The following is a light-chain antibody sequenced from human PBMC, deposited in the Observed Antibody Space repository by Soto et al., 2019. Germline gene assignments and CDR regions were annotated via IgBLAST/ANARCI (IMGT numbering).Light chain of an antibody. J-gene: IGKJ1*01. CDR2: GAS. CDR1: QSVSNNY. CDR3: LQYGSSPRT. V-gene: IGKV3-20*01. Sequence: EIVLTQSPGTLSLSPGEXXXLXXXXXQSVSNNYLTWYQQKPGQAPRLLIYGASSRATGIPDRFSGYGSGTDFTLTISRLEPEDFAVYYCLQYGSSPRTFGQGTKVDI.